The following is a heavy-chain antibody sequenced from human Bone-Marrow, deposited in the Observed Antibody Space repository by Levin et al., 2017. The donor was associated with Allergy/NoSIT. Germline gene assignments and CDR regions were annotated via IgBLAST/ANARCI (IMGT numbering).Heavy chain of an antibody. D-gene: IGHD2-2*01. CDR1: GYTFTGYY. J-gene: IGHJ4*02. CDR2: INPNSGGT. Sequence: GASVKVSCKASGYTFTGYYMHWVRQAPGQGLEWMGWINPNSGGTNYAQKFQGRVTMTRDTSISTAYMELSRLRSDDTAVYYCARAFSVVVPAATGYWGQGTLVTVSS. CDR3: ARAFSVVVPAATGY. V-gene: IGHV1-2*02.